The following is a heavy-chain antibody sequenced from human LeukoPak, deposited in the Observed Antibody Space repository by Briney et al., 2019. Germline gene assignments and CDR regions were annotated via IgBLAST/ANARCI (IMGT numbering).Heavy chain of an antibody. J-gene: IGHJ4*02. V-gene: IGHV3-7*01. CDR3: ARGGYYGSRSYYLTY. CDR2: IKQDGSEK. Sequence: PGGSPRLSCAASGFTFSSYWMSWVRQAPGKGLEWVANIKQDGSEKYYVDSVKGRFTISRDNAKNSLYLQMNSLRAEDTAVYYCARGGYYGSRSYYLTYWGQGTLVTVSS. CDR1: GFTFSSYW. D-gene: IGHD3-10*01.